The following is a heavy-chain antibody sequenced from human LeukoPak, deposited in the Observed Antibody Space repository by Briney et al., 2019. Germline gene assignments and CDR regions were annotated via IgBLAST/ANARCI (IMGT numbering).Heavy chain of an antibody. V-gene: IGHV4-59*01. CDR3: ARGQVPGAYFQH. CDR1: GGSISSYY. J-gene: IGHJ1*01. D-gene: IGHD2-2*01. Sequence: TSETLSLTCTVSGGSISSYYWSWIRQPPGKGLEWIGYIYYSGSTNYNPSPKSRVTISVDTSKNQFSLKLSSVTAADTAVYYCARGQVPGAYFQHWGQGTLVTVSS. CDR2: IYYSGST.